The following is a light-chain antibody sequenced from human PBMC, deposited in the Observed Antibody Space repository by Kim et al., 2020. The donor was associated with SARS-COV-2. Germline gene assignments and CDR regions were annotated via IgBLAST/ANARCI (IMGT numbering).Light chain of an antibody. CDR3: HLYGPSAIT. V-gene: IGKV3-20*01. CDR2: RTS. CDR1: QSLPSSF. J-gene: IGKJ5*01. Sequence: IVLTQSPGTLSLSPGEGATLSCRASQSLPSSFLAWYQQKPGQSPSLLIYRTSISATGVPDRFSGSGSGTDFTLTISRLEPEDFAVYYCHLYGPSAITFGQRTRLEIK.